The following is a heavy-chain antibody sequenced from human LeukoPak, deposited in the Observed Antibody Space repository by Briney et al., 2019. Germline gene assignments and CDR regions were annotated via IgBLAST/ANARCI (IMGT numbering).Heavy chain of an antibody. CDR1: GGSISSSSYY. CDR2: IYYSGST. J-gene: IGHJ6*03. Sequence: PSETLSLTCTVSGGSISSSSYYWGWIRQPPGKGLEWIGSIYYSGSTYYNPSLKSRVTISVDTSKSQFSLKLTSVTAADTAVYYCARLDYGDYLYYYYYYMDVWGKGTTVTISS. V-gene: IGHV4-39*01. CDR3: ARLDYGDYLYYYYYYMDV. D-gene: IGHD4-17*01.